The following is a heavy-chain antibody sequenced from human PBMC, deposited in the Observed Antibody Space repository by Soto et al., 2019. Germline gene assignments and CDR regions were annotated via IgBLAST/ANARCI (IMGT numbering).Heavy chain of an antibody. CDR3: ARGPLGYCSSTSCYGGGGAPFDY. CDR2: IYYSGST. J-gene: IGHJ4*02. CDR1: GGSISSGGYY. D-gene: IGHD2-2*01. V-gene: IGHV4-31*03. Sequence: TSETLSLTCTVSGGSISSGGYYWSWIRQHPGKGLEWIGYIYYSGSTYYNPSLKSRVTISVDTSKNQFSLKLSSVTAADTAVYYCARGPLGYCSSTSCYGGGGAPFDYWGQGTLVTVSS.